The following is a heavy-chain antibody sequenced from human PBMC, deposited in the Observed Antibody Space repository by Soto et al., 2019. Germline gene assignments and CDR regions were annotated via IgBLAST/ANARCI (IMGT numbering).Heavy chain of an antibody. CDR2: INSDGSDS. CDR3: ASRSPGFHSSFDY. J-gene: IGHJ4*02. CDR1: GFTFSSHW. D-gene: IGHD6-13*01. Sequence: EVPLVESGGGLVQPGGSLRLSCAASGFTFSSHWMYWVRQTPGKGLVWVSRINSDGSDSSYAASVKGRFTISRDNAESTLFLQMNTLRVDDTAVYYCASRSPGFHSSFDYWGQGSLVTVSS. V-gene: IGHV3-74*01.